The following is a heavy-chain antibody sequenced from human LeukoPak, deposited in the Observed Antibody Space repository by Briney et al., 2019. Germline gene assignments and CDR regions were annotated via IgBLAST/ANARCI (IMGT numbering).Heavy chain of an antibody. Sequence: SETLSLTCTVSGGSISRGDYYWSWIRQPPGKGLEWIGYIYYSGSTYYNPSLKSRVTISVDTSKNQFSLKLSSVTAADTAVYYCARVDDGDYGYAFDIWGQGTMVTVSS. CDR2: IYYSGST. CDR3: ARVDDGDYGYAFDI. CDR1: GGSISRGDYY. V-gene: IGHV4-30-4*08. D-gene: IGHD4-17*01. J-gene: IGHJ3*02.